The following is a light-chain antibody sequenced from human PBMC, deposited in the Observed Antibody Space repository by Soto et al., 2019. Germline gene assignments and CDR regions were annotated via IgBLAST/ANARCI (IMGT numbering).Light chain of an antibody. Sequence: DIQMTQSPSSVSASVGERVTITCRASQAISSLLAWYQQKPGKAPKLLISAASSLQSGVPSRFSGSGSGTDFTLTISNLQPEDFATYYCQQANSFPITFGQGTRLEIK. V-gene: IGKV1D-12*01. J-gene: IGKJ5*01. CDR1: QAISSL. CDR2: AAS. CDR3: QQANSFPIT.